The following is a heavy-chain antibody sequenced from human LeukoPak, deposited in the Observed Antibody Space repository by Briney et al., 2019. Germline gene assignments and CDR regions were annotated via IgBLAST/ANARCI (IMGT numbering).Heavy chain of an antibody. CDR2: INHSGST. D-gene: IGHD6-19*01. J-gene: IGHJ5*02. CDR3: ARKYRSGWFFNWFDP. Sequence: SKTLSLTCAVYGGSFSGYYWSWIRQPPGKGLEWIGEINHSGSTNYNPSLKSRVTISVDTSKNQFSLKLSSVTAADTAVYYCARKYRSGWFFNWFDPWGQGTLVTVSS. CDR1: GGSFSGYY. V-gene: IGHV4-34*01.